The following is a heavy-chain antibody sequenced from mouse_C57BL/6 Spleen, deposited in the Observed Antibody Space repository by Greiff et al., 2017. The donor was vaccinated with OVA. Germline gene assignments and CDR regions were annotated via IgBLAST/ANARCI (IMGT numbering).Heavy chain of an antibody. CDR1: GYTFTDYY. CDR2: IYPGSGNT. V-gene: IGHV1-76*01. J-gene: IGHJ4*01. CDR3: ASRNWDDAMDY. Sequence: VQLQQSGAELVRPGASVKLSCKASGYTFTDYYINWVQQRPGQGLEWIARIYPGSGNTYYNEKFKGKATLTAEKSSSTAYMQLSSLTSEDSAVYFCASRNWDDAMDYWGQGTSVTVSS. D-gene: IGHD4-1*01.